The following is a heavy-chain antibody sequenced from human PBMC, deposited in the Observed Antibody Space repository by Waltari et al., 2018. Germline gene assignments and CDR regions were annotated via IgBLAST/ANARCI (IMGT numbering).Heavy chain of an antibody. CDR3: TRGDF. CDR1: GFTFSNYW. V-gene: IGHV3-7*01. Sequence: EVHLVESGGDLVQPGGSLRLPWAASGFTFSNYWMSWARQAAGKGLEWVGNIKPDGGDKYYADSVKGRFIISRDNTKNSLYLQMNSLRVEDTAVHYCTRGDFWGQGTLVTVSS. D-gene: IGHD3-3*01. CDR2: IKPDGGDK. J-gene: IGHJ4*02.